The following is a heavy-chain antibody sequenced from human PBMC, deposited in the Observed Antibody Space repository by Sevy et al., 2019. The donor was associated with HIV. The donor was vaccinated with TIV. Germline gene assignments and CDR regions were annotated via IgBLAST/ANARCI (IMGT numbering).Heavy chain of an antibody. CDR1: GFTFSSYA. V-gene: IGHV3-30*04. Sequence: GGSLRLSCAASGFTFSSYAMSWVRQAPGKGLEWVAVISYDGSNKYYADSVKGRFTISRDNSKNTLYLQMNSLRAGDTAVYYCARDKALMDYYGSGSNDNYYYYGMAVWGQGTTVTVSS. CDR2: ISYDGSNK. J-gene: IGHJ6*02. CDR3: ARDKALMDYYGSGSNDNYYYYGMAV. D-gene: IGHD3-10*01.